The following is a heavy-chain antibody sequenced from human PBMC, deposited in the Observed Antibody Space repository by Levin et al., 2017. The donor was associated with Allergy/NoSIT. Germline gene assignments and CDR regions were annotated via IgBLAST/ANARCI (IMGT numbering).Heavy chain of an antibody. CDR1: GFTFSSYW. J-gene: IGHJ6*03. D-gene: IGHD6-19*01. CDR3: ARYSFQWLADYYYDYYMDV. CDR2: IKQDGSEK. V-gene: IGHV3-7*04. Sequence: PGGSLRLSCAASGFTFSSYWMSWVRQAPGKGLEWVANIKQDGSEKYYVDSVKGRFTISRDNAKNSLYLQMNSLRAEDTAVYYCARYSFQWLADYYYDYYMDVWGKGTTVTVSS.